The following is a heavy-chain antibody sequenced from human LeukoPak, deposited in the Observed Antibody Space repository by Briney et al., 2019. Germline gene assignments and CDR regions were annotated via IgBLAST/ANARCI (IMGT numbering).Heavy chain of an antibody. CDR2: IYYSGST. CDR1: GGSISSSSYY. V-gene: IGHV4-39*01. CDR3: ARHSRIFGVVIARWFDP. J-gene: IGHJ5*02. Sequence: SETLSLTCTISGGSISSSSYYWGWIRQPPGKGLEWIGSIYYSGSTYYNPSLKSRVTISVDTSKNQFSLKLSSVTAADTAVYYCARHSRIFGVVIARWFDPWGQGTLVTVSS. D-gene: IGHD3-3*01.